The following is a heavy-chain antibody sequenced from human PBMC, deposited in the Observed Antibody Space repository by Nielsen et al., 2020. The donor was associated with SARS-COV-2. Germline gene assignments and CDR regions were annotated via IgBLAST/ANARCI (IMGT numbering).Heavy chain of an antibody. V-gene: IGHV3-48*04. D-gene: IGHD3-22*01. Sequence: GESLKISCAASGFTFSSYSMNWVRQAPGKGLEWVSYISSSGSTIYYADSVKGRFTISRDNAKNSLYLQMNSLRAEDTAVYYCARDLAMISPEADPYYFDYWGQGTLVTVSS. CDR3: ARDLAMISPEADPYYFDY. CDR2: ISSSGSTI. CDR1: GFTFSSYS. J-gene: IGHJ4*02.